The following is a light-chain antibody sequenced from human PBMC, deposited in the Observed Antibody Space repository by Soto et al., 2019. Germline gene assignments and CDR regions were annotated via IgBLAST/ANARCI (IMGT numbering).Light chain of an antibody. Sequence: AIQMTQSPSSLSASVGDRVTITCRASQGIRNVLGWYQKKPGKAPTLLIYAASSLESGVPSRLSPSGSGTAFTLTISSLQPEDFATDDCLQDYNYPRTFGQGTKVEIK. CDR3: LQDYNYPRT. CDR1: QGIRNV. V-gene: IGKV1-6*01. CDR2: AAS. J-gene: IGKJ1*01.